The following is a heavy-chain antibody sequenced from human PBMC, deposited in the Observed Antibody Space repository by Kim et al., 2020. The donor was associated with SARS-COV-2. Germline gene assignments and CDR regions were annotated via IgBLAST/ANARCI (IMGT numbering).Heavy chain of an antibody. CDR2: IYPGDFDT. Sequence: GESLKISCQGSGYRFSDYWIGWVRQMPGKGLEWMGIIYPGDFDTRYSPSFQGQVTISADKSISTVYLRWSSLKASDTAMYYCATGEGYCLTTTCYRPFDYWGQGTLVTVSS. CDR3: ATGEGYCLTTTCYRPFDY. D-gene: IGHD2-15*01. V-gene: IGHV5-51*01. CDR1: GYRFSDYW. J-gene: IGHJ4*02.